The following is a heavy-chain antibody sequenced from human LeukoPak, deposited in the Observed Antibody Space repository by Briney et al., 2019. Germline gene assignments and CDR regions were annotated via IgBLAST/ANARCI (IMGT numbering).Heavy chain of an antibody. J-gene: IGHJ3*02. Sequence: SETLSLTCTVSGGSISSGSYSWNWIRQPAGKGLEWIGRIYTSGSTNYNSSLKSRLTISVDTSKNQFSLKLSSVTAADTAVYYCARAEWELDDAFDIWGQGTMVTVSS. CDR1: GGSISSGSYS. V-gene: IGHV4-61*02. CDR2: IYTSGST. D-gene: IGHD1-26*01. CDR3: ARAEWELDDAFDI.